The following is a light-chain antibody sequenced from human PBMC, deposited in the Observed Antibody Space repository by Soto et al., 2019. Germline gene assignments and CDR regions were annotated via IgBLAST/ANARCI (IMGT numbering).Light chain of an antibody. CDR3: SSYTSATTWV. V-gene: IGLV2-14*01. Sequence: QSALTQPASVSGSPGQSITISCTGTSSDVGRYNYVSWYQQLPGEAPKLMIYEVSNRPSGVSDRFSGSKSGNTASLSISGLQPEDEADYYCSSYTSATTWVFGGGTKLTVL. CDR2: EVS. J-gene: IGLJ3*02. CDR1: SSDVGRYNY.